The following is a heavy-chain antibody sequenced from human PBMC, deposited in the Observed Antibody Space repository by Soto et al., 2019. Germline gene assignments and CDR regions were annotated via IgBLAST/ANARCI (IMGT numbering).Heavy chain of an antibody. Sequence: SETLALTCTVSCGSITTSDYSWSWIRQPPGSGLEWIGSIYHTGATHYIPSLKSRLTMSLDKSKNHFSLDLTSVTAADTALYYCVRERTIFGVAPGVGLDVWGQRTTVPVS. CDR3: VRERTIFGVAPGVGLDV. J-gene: IGHJ6*02. CDR2: IYHTGAT. D-gene: IGHD3-3*01. V-gene: IGHV4-30-2*01. CDR1: CGSITTSDYS.